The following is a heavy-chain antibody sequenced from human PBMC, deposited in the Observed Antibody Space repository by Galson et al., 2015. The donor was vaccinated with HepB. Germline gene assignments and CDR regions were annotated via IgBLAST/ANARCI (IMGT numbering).Heavy chain of an antibody. D-gene: IGHD4-17*01. J-gene: IGHJ3*02. CDR1: GFTFSSYG. Sequence: SLRLSCAASGFTFSSYGMHWVRQAPGKGLEWVAVISYDGSNKYYTDSVKGRFTISRDNSKNTLYLQMNSLRAEDTAVYYCATPTYGDAVAFDIWGQGTMVTVSS. V-gene: IGHV3-30*03. CDR3: ATPTYGDAVAFDI. CDR2: ISYDGSNK.